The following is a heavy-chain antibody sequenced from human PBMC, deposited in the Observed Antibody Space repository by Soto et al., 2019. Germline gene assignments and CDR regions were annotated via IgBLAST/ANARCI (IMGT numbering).Heavy chain of an antibody. D-gene: IGHD1-26*01. Sequence: GASVKVSCKASGFTFTSSAVQWVRQARGQRLEWIGWIVVGSGNTNYAQKFQERVTITRDMSTSTAYMELSSLRSEDTAVYYCAALRESNYYNYYGMDVWGQGTTVTVSS. J-gene: IGHJ6*02. V-gene: IGHV1-58*01. CDR3: AALRESNYYNYYGMDV. CDR1: GFTFTSSA. CDR2: IVVGSGNT.